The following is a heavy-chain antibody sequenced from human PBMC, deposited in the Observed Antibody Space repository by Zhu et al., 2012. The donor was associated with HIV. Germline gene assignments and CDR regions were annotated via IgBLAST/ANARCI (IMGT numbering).Heavy chain of an antibody. CDR2: IYHTGST. Sequence: QVQLQESGPGLVKPSETLSLTCSVSGVSISSDYWSWIRQPPGKGLEWIGYIYHTGSTKYNPSLNSRVTISVDRSKSQFSLNLNSVTAADTAVYYCARALTHYYDKGALWCAHMYVWGTGTTVTVSS. CDR3: ARALTHYYDKGALWCAHMYV. J-gene: IGHJ6*03. D-gene: IGHD3-22*01. V-gene: IGHV4-59*01. CDR1: GVSISSDY.